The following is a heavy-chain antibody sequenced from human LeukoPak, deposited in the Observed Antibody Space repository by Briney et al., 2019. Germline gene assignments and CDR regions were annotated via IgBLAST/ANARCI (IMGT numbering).Heavy chain of an antibody. V-gene: IGHV4-39*07. CDR1: GASIHSNDSY. Sequence: SETLSLTCTVSGASIHSNDSYWVWIRQPPGKGLEWIGSIYYSGSTDYNPSLKSRVTISLDTSKNQISLKLSSVTAADAAVYYCARISGQYYFYYYMDVWGKGTTVTVSS. CDR2: IYYSGST. J-gene: IGHJ6*03. CDR3: ARISGQYYFYYYMDV.